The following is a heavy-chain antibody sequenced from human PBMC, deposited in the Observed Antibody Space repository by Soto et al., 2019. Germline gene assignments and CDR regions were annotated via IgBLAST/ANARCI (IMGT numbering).Heavy chain of an antibody. D-gene: IGHD5-18*01. CDR1: GGTFSSYA. J-gene: IGHJ5*02. CDR2: IIPIFGTA. CDR3: ARDMSRSAMVLDP. V-gene: IGHV1-69*13. Sequence: VKVSCKASGGTFSSYAISWVRQAPGQGLEWMGGIIPIFGTANYAQKFQGRVTITADESTSTAYMELSSLRSEDTAVYYCARDMSRSAMVLDPWGQGTLVTVSS.